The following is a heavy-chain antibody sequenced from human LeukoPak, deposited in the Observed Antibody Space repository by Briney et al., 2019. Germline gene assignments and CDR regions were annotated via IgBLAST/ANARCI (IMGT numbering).Heavy chain of an antibody. CDR3: ARDADHDYGDYEGLDYLDY. J-gene: IGHJ4*02. Sequence: GGPLRLLCAASGFTLSSYEINWLRQSPGKGLEWVSYISSSGNTIYYAHSVKGRFTISRDNAKTSLYLQMNSLRAEYTAVYYCARDADHDYGDYEGLDYLDYWGQGTLVTVSS. D-gene: IGHD4-17*01. V-gene: IGHV3-48*03. CDR1: GFTLSSYE. CDR2: ISSSGNTI.